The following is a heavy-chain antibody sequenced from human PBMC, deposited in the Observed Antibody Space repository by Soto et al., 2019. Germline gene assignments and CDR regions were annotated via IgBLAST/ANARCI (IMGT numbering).Heavy chain of an antibody. D-gene: IGHD3-10*01. CDR2: INSYNGNT. CDR1: GYIFINYG. CDR3: ARSAGVVDGDDY. Sequence: QVQLVQSGAEVKKPGASVKVSCKASGYIFINYGISWVRQAPGQGLEWMGWINSYNGNTNSAQKVQSRVIMTTDTSTNTAYMELRSLTADDTAVYYCARSAGVVDGDDYWGQGTLVTVSS. V-gene: IGHV1-18*01. J-gene: IGHJ4*02.